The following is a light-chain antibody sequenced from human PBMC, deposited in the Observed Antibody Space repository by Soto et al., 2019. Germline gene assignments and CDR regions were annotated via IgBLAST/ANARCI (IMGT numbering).Light chain of an antibody. CDR2: GAS. CDR3: QQYGSSPPLT. Sequence: EIVLTQSPGTLSLSPGERATLSCRASQSVSSSYLAWYQQRPGQAPNLLIYGASDRATGIPDRFSGSGSGTDFTLTISRLEPEDFAVYYCQQYGSSPPLTFGGGTKVDIK. J-gene: IGKJ4*01. V-gene: IGKV3-20*01. CDR1: QSVSSSY.